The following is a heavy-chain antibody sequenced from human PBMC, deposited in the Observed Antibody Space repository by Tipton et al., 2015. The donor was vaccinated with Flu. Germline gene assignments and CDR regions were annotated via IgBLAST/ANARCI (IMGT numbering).Heavy chain of an antibody. Sequence: TLSLTCSVSGGSISSTSHFWGWIRQPPGKGLEWVGSVYYSGTPYDNPSLKGRVTMSVDTSRNQFSLKVNSVTASDTAVYYCVRHEGLFGHPDSWGQGVLVTVAS. V-gene: IGHV4-39*01. CDR1: GGSISSTSHF. D-gene: IGHD3-16*01. J-gene: IGHJ5*02. CDR3: VRHEGLFGHPDS. CDR2: VYYSGTP.